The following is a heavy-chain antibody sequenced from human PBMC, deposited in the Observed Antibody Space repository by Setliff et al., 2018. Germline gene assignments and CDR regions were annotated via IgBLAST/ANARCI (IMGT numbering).Heavy chain of an antibody. CDR1: GYNFLDYW. Sequence: GESLKISCKASGYNFLDYWIGWVRQMPGKGLEWMGIIYPDDSDTRYSPSVQGPFTISADKSISTAYLQWSSLKASDTAIYYCARHRVGNSGYAIPILDFWGQGALVTVSS. CDR2: IYPDDSDT. V-gene: IGHV5-51*01. CDR3: ARHRVGNSGYAIPILDF. D-gene: IGHD5-12*01. J-gene: IGHJ4*02.